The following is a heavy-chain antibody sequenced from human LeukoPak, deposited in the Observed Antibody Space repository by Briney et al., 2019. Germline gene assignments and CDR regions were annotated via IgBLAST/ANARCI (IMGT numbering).Heavy chain of an antibody. CDR3: AREYCSGGSCYSALWNY. Sequence: ASVKVSCKASGYTFTSYGISWVRQAPGQGLEWMGWISAYNGNTNYAQKLQGRVTMTTDTSTSTAYMELRSLRSDDTAVYYCAREYCSGGSCYSALWNYWGQGTLVTVSS. V-gene: IGHV1-18*01. CDR2: ISAYNGNT. D-gene: IGHD2-15*01. J-gene: IGHJ4*02. CDR1: GYTFTSYG.